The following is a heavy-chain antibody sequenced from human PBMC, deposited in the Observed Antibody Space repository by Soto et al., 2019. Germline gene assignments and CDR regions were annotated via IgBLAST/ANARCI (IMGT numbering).Heavy chain of an antibody. CDR1: GVTFSSYG. J-gene: IGHJ6*03. Sequence: GGSLRLSCAASGVTFSSYGMHWVRQAPGKGLEWVAVISYDGSNKYYADSVKGRFTISRDNSKNTLYLQMNSLRAEDTAVYYCAKDFDIASYMDVWGKGTTVTVSS. V-gene: IGHV3-30*18. CDR2: ISYDGSNK. CDR3: AKDFDIASYMDV. D-gene: IGHD2-15*01.